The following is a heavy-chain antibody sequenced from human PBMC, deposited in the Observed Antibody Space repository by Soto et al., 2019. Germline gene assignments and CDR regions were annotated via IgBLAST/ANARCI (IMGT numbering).Heavy chain of an antibody. D-gene: IGHD3-9*01. J-gene: IGHJ4*02. CDR2: IYYSGST. V-gene: IGHV4-39*02. CDR3: AREDDILTGLFGY. CDR1: GGSISSSSYY. Sequence: SETLSLTCTVSGGSISSSSYYWGWIRQPPGKGLEWIGSIYYSGSTYYSPSLKSRVTISVDTSKNQFSLKLSSVTAADTAVYYCAREDDILTGLFGYWGQGTLVTVSS.